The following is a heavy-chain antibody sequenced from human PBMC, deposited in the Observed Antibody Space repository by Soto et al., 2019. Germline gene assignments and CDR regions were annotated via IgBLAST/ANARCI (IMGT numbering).Heavy chain of an antibody. V-gene: IGHV4-59*01. CDR2: IYNGGTT. Sequence: PSETLSLTCNVTGGSISSYWWSWIRQPPGKGLEWIGYIYNGGTTNYNPSLKRRVTMSVDTSKNQFSLKVNSVTAADTAVYYCAHGDSQGPLDYWGQGTLVTVPQ. CDR1: GGSISSYW. D-gene: IGHD4-17*01. CDR3: AHGDSQGPLDY. J-gene: IGHJ4*02.